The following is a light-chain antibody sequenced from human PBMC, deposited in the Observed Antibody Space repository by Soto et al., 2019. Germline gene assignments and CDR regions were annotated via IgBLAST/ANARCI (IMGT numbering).Light chain of an antibody. V-gene: IGKV1-5*01. Sequence: DIKMTQSPSTLSASMGDRVTITCQASQNINYWLAWYQHKLGSPPKLLIYDASNLGRGVPSRFSGGGSGTQFTLNIGSLRPDDVATYYYQQYRGPRTFGQGTKVE. CDR3: QQYRGPRT. CDR1: QNINYW. CDR2: DAS. J-gene: IGKJ1*01.